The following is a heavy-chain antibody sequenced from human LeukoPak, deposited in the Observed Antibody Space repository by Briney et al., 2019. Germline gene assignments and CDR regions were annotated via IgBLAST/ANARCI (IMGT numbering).Heavy chain of an antibody. CDR1: GFTFSSYN. V-gene: IGHV3-48*02. D-gene: IGHD6-6*01. CDR3: AREYSSSSGSVSDY. CDR2: ISSSSSTI. J-gene: IGHJ4*02. Sequence: PGGSLRLSCAASGFTFSSYNMNWVRQAPGKGLEWVSYISSSSSTIYYADSVKGRFTISRDNAKNSLCLQMNSLRDEDTAVYYCAREYSSSSGSVSDYWGQGTLVTVSS.